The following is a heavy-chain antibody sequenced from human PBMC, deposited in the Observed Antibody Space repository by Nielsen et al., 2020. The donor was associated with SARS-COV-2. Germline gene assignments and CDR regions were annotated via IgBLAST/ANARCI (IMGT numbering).Heavy chain of an antibody. Sequence: ASVKVSCKASGYTFTSYAMHWVRQAPGQRLEWMGWINAGNGNTKYSQKFQGRVTITRDTSASTAYMELSSLRSEDTAVYYCATGGVGATAAYYYYGMDVWGQGTTVTVSS. J-gene: IGHJ6*02. V-gene: IGHV1-3*01. CDR2: INAGNGNT. CDR1: GYTFTSYA. CDR3: ATGGVGATAAYYYYGMDV. D-gene: IGHD1-26*01.